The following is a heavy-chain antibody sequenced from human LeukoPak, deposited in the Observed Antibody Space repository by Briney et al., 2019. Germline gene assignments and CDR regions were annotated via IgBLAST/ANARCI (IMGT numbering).Heavy chain of an antibody. J-gene: IGHJ1*01. CDR3: AKEGIVVVPAANVWTGYFQH. V-gene: IGHV3-48*01. CDR2: ITPSSDTI. D-gene: IGHD2-2*01. CDR1: GFTFSSYS. Sequence: GGSLRLSCAASGFTFSSYSMNWVRQAPGKGLEWVSYITPSSDTIYYADSVKGRFTISRDNSKNTLYLQMNSLRAEDTAVYYCAKEGIVVVPAANVWTGYFQHWGQGTLVTVSS.